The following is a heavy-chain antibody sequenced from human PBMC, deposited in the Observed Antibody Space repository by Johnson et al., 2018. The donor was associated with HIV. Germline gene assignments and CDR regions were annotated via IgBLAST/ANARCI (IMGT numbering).Heavy chain of an antibody. V-gene: IGHV3-33*06. Sequence: QMQLVESGGGVVQPGRSLRLSCAASGFTFSSYGMHWVRQAPGKGLEWVAVIWYDGSNKYDADSVKGRFTISRDNSKNTLYLQMNSLRAEDTAVYYCAKVRRGSSWYIAFDIWGQGTMVTVSS. CDR3: AKVRRGSSWYIAFDI. CDR2: IWYDGSNK. J-gene: IGHJ3*02. D-gene: IGHD6-13*01. CDR1: GFTFSSYG.